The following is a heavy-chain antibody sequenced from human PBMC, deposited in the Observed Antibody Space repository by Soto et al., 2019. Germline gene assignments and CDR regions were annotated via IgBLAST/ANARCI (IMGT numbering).Heavy chain of an antibody. V-gene: IGHV3-30-3*01. D-gene: IGHD5-12*01. CDR3: AGGVGYSGYGWYFDL. Sequence: QVQLVESGGGVVQPGRSLRLSCAASGFTFSSYAMHWVHQAPGKGLEWVAVISYDGSNKYYADSVEGRFTISGDNYKNTLYLQMNSLSVEDTAVDYCAGGVGYSGYGWYFDLWGRGTLVTVSS. CDR2: ISYDGSNK. J-gene: IGHJ2*01. CDR1: GFTFSSYA.